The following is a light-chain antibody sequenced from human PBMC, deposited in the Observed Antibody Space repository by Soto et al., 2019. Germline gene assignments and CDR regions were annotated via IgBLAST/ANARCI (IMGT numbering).Light chain of an antibody. CDR3: QQRSQWPPMT. CDR1: QSVSSN. V-gene: IGKV3-15*01. Sequence: VITQSPATLSVSPGERATLSCRASQSVSSNLAWYHQKPGQAPTLLIYGASTRATGIPASFIGNGSGTEFTLPISSLQSEDFAAYYCQQRSQWPPMTFGQGTRLEIK. CDR2: GAS. J-gene: IGKJ5*01.